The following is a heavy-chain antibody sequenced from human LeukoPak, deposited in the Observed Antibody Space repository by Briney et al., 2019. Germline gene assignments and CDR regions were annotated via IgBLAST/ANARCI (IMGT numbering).Heavy chain of an antibody. CDR1: GFSFSVSW. CDR3: ARGGTTFEH. J-gene: IGHJ4*02. V-gene: IGHV3-7*01. Sequence: GGSPRLSCAASGFSFSVSWMSWVRQAPGKGLEWVANIKYDGNEKYYVDSVKGRFTISRDNAKNSLHLQMNSLRAEDTAVYYCARGGTTFEHWGQGTLVTVSS. CDR2: IKYDGNEK. D-gene: IGHD1-1*01.